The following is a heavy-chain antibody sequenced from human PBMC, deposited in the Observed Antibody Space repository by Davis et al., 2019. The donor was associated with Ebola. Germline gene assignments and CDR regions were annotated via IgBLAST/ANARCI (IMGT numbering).Heavy chain of an antibody. CDR1: GGSISSYY. D-gene: IGHD3-9*01. J-gene: IGHJ6*02. CDR3: AREEVLRYFDWLLPDYYYYGMDV. Sequence: PSETLSLTCTVSGGSISSYYWSWIRQPAGKGLEWIGRIYTSGSTNYNPSLKSRVTMSVDTSKNQFSLKLSSVTAADTAVYYCAREEVLRYFDWLLPDYYYYGMDVWGQGTTVTVSS. CDR2: IYTSGST. V-gene: IGHV4-4*07.